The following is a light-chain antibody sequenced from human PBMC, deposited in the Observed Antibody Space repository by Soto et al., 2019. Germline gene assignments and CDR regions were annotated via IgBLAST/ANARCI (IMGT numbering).Light chain of an antibody. Sequence: SYELTLPPSVSVSPGQTASITCSGDKLGDKYACWYQQKPGQSPVLVIYQDSKRPSGIPERFSGSNSGNTATLTISGPQAMHAAHYYSQAWDSSTYVAFGRGTKVTVL. CDR3: QAWDSSTYVA. CDR1: KLGDKY. J-gene: IGLJ2*01. CDR2: QDS. V-gene: IGLV3-1*01.